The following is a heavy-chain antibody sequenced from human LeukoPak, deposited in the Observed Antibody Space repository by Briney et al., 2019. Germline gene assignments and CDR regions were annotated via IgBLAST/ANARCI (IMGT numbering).Heavy chain of an antibody. CDR1: GGSISSYY. J-gene: IGHJ5*02. Sequence: KPSETLSLTCTVSGGSISSYYWSWIRQPPGKGLEWIGYIYYSGSTNYNPSLKSRVTISVDTYKNQFSLKLSSVTAADTAVYYCARLSVAGTSVRDWFDPWGQGTLVTVSS. V-gene: IGHV4-59*01. CDR2: IYYSGST. CDR3: ARLSVAGTSVRDWFDP. D-gene: IGHD6-19*01.